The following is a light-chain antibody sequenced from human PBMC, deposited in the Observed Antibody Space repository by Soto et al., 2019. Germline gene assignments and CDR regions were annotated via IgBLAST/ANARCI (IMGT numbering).Light chain of an antibody. CDR1: QSVSST. CDR2: DAS. CDR3: QQRSNWPPIT. J-gene: IGKJ5*01. V-gene: IGKV3-11*01. Sequence: EKVMTQSPATLSVSPGERATLSCRASQSVSSTLAWYQQKPGQAPRLLIYDASNRATGIPARFSGSGSGTDFTLTISSLEPEDFAVYYCQQRSNWPPITFGQGTRLEIK.